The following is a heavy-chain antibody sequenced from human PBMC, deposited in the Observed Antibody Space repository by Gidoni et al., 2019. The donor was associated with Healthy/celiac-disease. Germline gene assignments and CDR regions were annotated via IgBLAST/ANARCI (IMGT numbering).Heavy chain of an antibody. CDR2: ISGSGGST. Sequence: EVQLLESGGGLVQPGGSLRLSCAASGFTFSSYAMSWFRQAPGKGLEWVSAISGSGGSTYDADSVKGRFTISRDNSKNTLYLQMNSLRAEDTAVYYCAKDCSGGSCFGNFDYWGQGTLVTVSS. CDR1: GFTFSSYA. D-gene: IGHD2-15*01. V-gene: IGHV3-23*01. J-gene: IGHJ4*02. CDR3: AKDCSGGSCFGNFDY.